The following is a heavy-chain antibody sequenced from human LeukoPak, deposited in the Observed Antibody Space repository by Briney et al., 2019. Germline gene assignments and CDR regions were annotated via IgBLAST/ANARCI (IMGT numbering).Heavy chain of an antibody. CDR2: ISGSGGKT. Sequence: GGSLRLSCAASGFSFSIYFMNWVRQAPGKGLEWVSGISGSGGKTYYADSVKGRFTISRDNSKNTLYLQMNSLRAEDTAVYYCASPNWNDPPYYFDYWGQGTLVTVSS. J-gene: IGHJ4*02. CDR1: GFSFSIYF. CDR3: ASPNWNDPPYYFDY. D-gene: IGHD1-1*01. V-gene: IGHV3-23*01.